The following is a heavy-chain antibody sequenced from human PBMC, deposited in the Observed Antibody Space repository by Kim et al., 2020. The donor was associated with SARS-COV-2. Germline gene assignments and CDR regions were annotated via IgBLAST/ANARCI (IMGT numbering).Heavy chain of an antibody. V-gene: IGHV4-34*01. CDR3: ARGVGYCSSTSCYHFDY. D-gene: IGHD2-2*01. Sequence: SETLSLTCAVYGGSFSGYYWSWIRQPPGKGLEWIGEINHSGSTNYNPSLKSRVTISVDTSKNQFSLKLSSVTAADTAVYYCARGVGYCSSTSCYHFDYWGQGTLVTVSS. CDR2: INHSGST. CDR1: GGSFSGYY. J-gene: IGHJ4*02.